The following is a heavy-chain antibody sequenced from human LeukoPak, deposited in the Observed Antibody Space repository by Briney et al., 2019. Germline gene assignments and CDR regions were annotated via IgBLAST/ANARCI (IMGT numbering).Heavy chain of an antibody. CDR3: ARGGVSGGNSYYYYGMDV. CDR1: GFTVSSNY. D-gene: IGHD4-23*01. CDR2: IYSGGST. V-gene: IGHV3-53*01. Sequence: GGSLRLSCAASGFTVSSNYMSRVRQAPGQGLEWVSVIYSGGSTYYADSVKGRFTISRDNSKNTLYLQMNSLRAEDTAVYYCARGGVSGGNSYYYYGMDVWGQGTTVTVSS. J-gene: IGHJ6*02.